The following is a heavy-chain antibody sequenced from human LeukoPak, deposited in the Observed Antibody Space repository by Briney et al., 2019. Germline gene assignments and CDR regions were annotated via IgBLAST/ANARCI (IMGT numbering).Heavy chain of an antibody. CDR2: ILYDGSNK. CDR3: AKGGKYDILTGYPRSRLLGDY. CDR1: EFTFSSYA. V-gene: IGHV3-30*18. J-gene: IGHJ4*02. Sequence: TGRSLRLSCAASEFTFSSYAMHWVRQAPGKGLEWVAVILYDGSNKKYADSVKGRFTISRDNSENTLYLQMNSLRPEDTAVYYCAKGGKYDILTGYPRSRLLGDYWGQGTLVTVSS. D-gene: IGHD3-9*01.